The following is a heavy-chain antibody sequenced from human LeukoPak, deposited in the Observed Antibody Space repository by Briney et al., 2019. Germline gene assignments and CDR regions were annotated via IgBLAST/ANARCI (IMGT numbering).Heavy chain of an antibody. Sequence: GGSLRLSCAASGFIFGSYAMSWVRQAPGKGLEWVSGISGSGGSTYYADSVKGRFTISRDNSKNTLYLQMNGLRAEDTAVYYCAKDHSYCGGDCYSYFFDYWGQGTLVTVSS. D-gene: IGHD2-21*02. V-gene: IGHV3-23*01. CDR3: AKDHSYCGGDCYSYFFDY. J-gene: IGHJ4*02. CDR1: GFIFGSYA. CDR2: ISGSGGST.